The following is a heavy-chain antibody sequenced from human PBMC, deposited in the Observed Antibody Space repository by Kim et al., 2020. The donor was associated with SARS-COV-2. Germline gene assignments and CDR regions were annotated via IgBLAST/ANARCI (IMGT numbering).Heavy chain of an antibody. CDR3: ARWGITMVRGVNVYYYYGMDV. D-gene: IGHD3-10*01. CDR2: INHSGST. CDR1: GGSFSGYY. J-gene: IGHJ6*02. Sequence: SETLSLTCAVYGGSFSGYYWSWIRQPPGKGLEWIGEINHSGSTNYNPSLKSRVTISVDTSKNQFSLKLSSVTAADTAVYYCARWGITMVRGVNVYYYYGMDVWGQGTTVTVSS. V-gene: IGHV4-34*01.